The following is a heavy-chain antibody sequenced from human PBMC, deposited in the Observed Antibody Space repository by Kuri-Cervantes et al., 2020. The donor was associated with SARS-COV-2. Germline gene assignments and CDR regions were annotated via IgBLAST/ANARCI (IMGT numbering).Heavy chain of an antibody. V-gene: IGHV2-5*05. J-gene: IGHJ4*02. D-gene: IGHD4-11*01. Sequence: SGPTLVNPTQTLTLTCTFSGFSLSTSGVGVGWIRQPPGKALEWLALIYWDDDKRYGPSLKSRLTITKDTSKNQVVLTMTNMDPVDTATYYCARIQATTVIADYWGQGTLVTVSS. CDR2: IYWDDDK. CDR3: ARIQATTVIADY. CDR1: GFSLSTSGVG.